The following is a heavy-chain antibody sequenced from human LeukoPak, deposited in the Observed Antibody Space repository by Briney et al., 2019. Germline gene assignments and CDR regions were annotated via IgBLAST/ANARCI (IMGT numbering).Heavy chain of an antibody. D-gene: IGHD3-9*01. CDR2: IYYSGST. CDR3: AEGRYFDWLDDAFDI. Sequence: SETLSLTCTVSGGSISSSSYYWGWIRQPPGKGLEWIGGIYYSGSTYYNPSLKGRVTISVDTSKNQFSLKLSSVTAADTAVYYCAEGRYFDWLDDAFDIWGQGTMVTVSS. J-gene: IGHJ3*02. CDR1: GGSISSSSYY. V-gene: IGHV4-39*01.